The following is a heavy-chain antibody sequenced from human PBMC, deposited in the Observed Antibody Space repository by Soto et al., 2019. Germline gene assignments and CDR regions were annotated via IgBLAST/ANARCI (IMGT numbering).Heavy chain of an antibody. Sequence: AETLSLTCAVYGGSFSGYYWSWIRQPPGKGLEWIGEINHSGSTNYNPSLKSRVTISVDTSKNQFSLKLSSVTAADTAVYYCASSSSSSHDYWGQGTLVTVSS. V-gene: IGHV4-34*01. D-gene: IGHD6-6*01. CDR3: ASSSSSSHDY. J-gene: IGHJ4*02. CDR1: GGSFSGYY. CDR2: INHSGST.